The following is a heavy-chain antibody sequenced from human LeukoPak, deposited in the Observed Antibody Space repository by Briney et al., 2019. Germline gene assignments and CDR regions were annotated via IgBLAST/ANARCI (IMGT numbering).Heavy chain of an antibody. J-gene: IGHJ4*02. D-gene: IGHD3-9*01. V-gene: IGHV1-69*13. CDR1: GGTFTSYA. Sequence: SVKVSCKASGGTFTSYAISWVRQAPGQGLEWMGGIIPIFGTANYAQKFQGRVTITADESTSTAYMELSSLRSEDTAVYYCARGLDSYDILTGADYWGQGTLVTVSS. CDR3: ARGLDSYDILTGADY. CDR2: IIPIFGTA.